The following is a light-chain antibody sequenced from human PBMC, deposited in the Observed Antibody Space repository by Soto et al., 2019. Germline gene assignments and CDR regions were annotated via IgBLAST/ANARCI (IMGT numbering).Light chain of an antibody. J-gene: IGLJ1*01. CDR2: EVS. CDR3: NSYTSKSTGV. V-gene: IGLV2-14*01. CDR1: SSDVGGYNY. Sequence: QSDLTQPASVSGSPGQSITISCTGTSSDVGGYNYVSWYQQHPRKAPKLIIYEVSNRPSGVSNRFSGSKSGNTASLTISGLQAEDEADYYCNSYTSKSTGVFGTGTKVTVL.